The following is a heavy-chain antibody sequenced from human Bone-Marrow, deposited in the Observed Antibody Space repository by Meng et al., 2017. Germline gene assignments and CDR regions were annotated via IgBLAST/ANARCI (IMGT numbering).Heavy chain of an antibody. CDR3: ATSLEWLSMNDYFDY. J-gene: IGHJ4*02. CDR1: GYTFTSYG. Sequence: SVKVSCKASGYTFTSYGISWVRQAPGQGLEWMGGIIPIFGTANYAQKFQGRVTITADKSTSTAYMELSSLRSEYTAVYYCATSLEWLSMNDYFDYWGQGTLVTVSS. V-gene: IGHV1-69*06. CDR2: IIPIFGTA. D-gene: IGHD3-3*01.